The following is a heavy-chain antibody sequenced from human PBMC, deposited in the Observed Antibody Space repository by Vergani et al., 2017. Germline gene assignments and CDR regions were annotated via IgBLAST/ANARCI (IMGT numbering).Heavy chain of an antibody. CDR1: GGSISSYY. V-gene: IGHV4-59*01. J-gene: IGHJ6*02. Sequence: QVQLQESGPGLVKPSETLSLTCTVSGGSISSYYWSWIRQPPGQGLEWIGYIYYSGSTNYNPSLKSRVTISVDTSKNQFSLKLSSVTAADTAVYYCARDVRDGYNFDYYYYYGMDVWGQGTTVTVSS. D-gene: IGHD5-24*01. CDR3: ARDVRDGYNFDYYYYYGMDV. CDR2: IYYSGST.